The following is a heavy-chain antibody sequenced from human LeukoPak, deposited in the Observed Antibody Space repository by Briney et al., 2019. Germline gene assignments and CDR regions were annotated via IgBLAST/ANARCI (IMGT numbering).Heavy chain of an antibody. CDR3: ARAATDRIYYYYGMDV. V-gene: IGHV3-53*01. Sequence: GGSLRLSCEASGFTFSSFGMHWVRQAPGKGLEWVSVIYSGGSTYYADSVKGRFTISRDNSKNTLYLQMNSLRAEDTAVYYCARAATDRIYYYYGMDVWGQGTTVTVSS. J-gene: IGHJ6*02. CDR2: IYSGGST. CDR1: GFTFSSFG. D-gene: IGHD2-21*02.